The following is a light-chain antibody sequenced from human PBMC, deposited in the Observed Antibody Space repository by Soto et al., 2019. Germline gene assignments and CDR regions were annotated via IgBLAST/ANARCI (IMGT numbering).Light chain of an antibody. J-gene: IGLJ2*01. Sequence: QAVVTQEPSLTVSPGGTVTLTCASSTGTVTSGHYPNWLQQKPGQAPRALIYSTDTRHSWTPARFSGSLLGGKAALTLSGVQPEDEAYYYCLLYYGGAVVFGGGIKLTVL. V-gene: IGLV7-43*01. CDR1: TGTVTSGHY. CDR3: LLYYGGAVV. CDR2: STD.